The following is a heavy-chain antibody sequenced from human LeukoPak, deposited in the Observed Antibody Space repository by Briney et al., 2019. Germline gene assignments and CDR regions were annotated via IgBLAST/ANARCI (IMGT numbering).Heavy chain of an antibody. D-gene: IGHD3-9*01. CDR1: GFTFSSYA. CDR3: AKLYYDILTGYSPFDY. V-gene: IGHV3-23*01. J-gene: IGHJ4*02. Sequence: GGSLRLSCAASGFTFSSYAMSWVRQAPGKGLEWVSAISGSGGSTYYADSVKGRFTISRDNSKNTLYLQMNSLRAEDTAVYYCAKLYYDILTGYSPFDYRGQGTLVTVSS. CDR2: ISGSGGST.